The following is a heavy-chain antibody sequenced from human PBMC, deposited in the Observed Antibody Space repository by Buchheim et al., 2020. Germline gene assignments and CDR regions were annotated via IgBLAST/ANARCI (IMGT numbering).Heavy chain of an antibody. J-gene: IGHJ4*02. CDR2: IKQDGSEK. D-gene: IGHD3-22*01. Sequence: EVQLVESGGGLVQPGGSLRLSCAASGFIFSSYWMSWVRQAPGKGLEWVANIKQDGSEKYYVDSVKGRFTISRDNAKNSLYLQMNSLRAEDTAVYYCVRAYYYDSSGPDFDYWGQGTL. CDR1: GFIFSSYW. CDR3: VRAYYYDSSGPDFDY. V-gene: IGHV3-7*01.